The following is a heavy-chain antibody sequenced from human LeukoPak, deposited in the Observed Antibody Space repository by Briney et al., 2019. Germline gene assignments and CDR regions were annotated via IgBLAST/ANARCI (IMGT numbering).Heavy chain of an antibody. J-gene: IGHJ5*02. CDR2: LWFDGSHQ. V-gene: IGHV3-33*01. Sequence: GGSLRLSCAASGFTFRTYGMHWVRQTPGKGLEWVAFLWFDGSHQYYADSVRGRFIISRDNSNNTLYLQMNSLRADDTAVYYCARDGNYFDTTPNWFDTWGQGTLVTVSS. CDR1: GFTFRTYG. D-gene: IGHD3-22*01. CDR3: ARDGNYFDTTPNWFDT.